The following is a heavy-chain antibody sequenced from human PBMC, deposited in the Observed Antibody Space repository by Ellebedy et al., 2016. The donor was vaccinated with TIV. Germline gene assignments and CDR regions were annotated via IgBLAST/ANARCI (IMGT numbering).Heavy chain of an antibody. Sequence: ASVKVSXXASGYTFTSYYMHWVRQAPGQGLEWMGIINPSGGSTSYAQKFQGRVTMTRDTSTSTVYMELSSLRSEDTAVYYRARVGARLEGDFDYWGQGTLVTVSS. CDR1: GYTFTSYY. D-gene: IGHD1-26*01. J-gene: IGHJ4*02. CDR2: INPSGGST. CDR3: ARVGARLEGDFDY. V-gene: IGHV1-46*01.